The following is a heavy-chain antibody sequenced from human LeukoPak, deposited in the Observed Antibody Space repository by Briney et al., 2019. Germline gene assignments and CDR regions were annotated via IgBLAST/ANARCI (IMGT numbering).Heavy chain of an antibody. J-gene: IGHJ3*02. V-gene: IGHV3-30-3*01. CDR2: ISYDGTNK. D-gene: IGHD1-26*01. Sequence: GTSLRLSCAASGFTFSTYAIHWVRQAPGKGLEWVALISYDGTNKYYADSVKGRFTISRDNSKNTLYLQMNSLRAEDTAVYYCAREESMGATAAFGIWGQGTMVTVSS. CDR1: GFTFSTYA. CDR3: AREESMGATAAFGI.